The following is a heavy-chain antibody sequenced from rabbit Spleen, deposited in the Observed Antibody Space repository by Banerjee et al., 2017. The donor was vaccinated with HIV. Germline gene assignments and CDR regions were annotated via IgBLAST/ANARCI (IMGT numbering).Heavy chain of an antibody. D-gene: IGHD4-1*01. J-gene: IGHJ6*01. CDR1: GFDFSTYS. CDR3: TRNANGGWDL. CDR2: IVPIFGVT. V-gene: IGHV1S47*01. Sequence: QEQLVESGGGLVQPGGSLKLSCKASGFDFSTYSMSWVRQAPGKGLEWIGYIVPIFGVTYFADWVNGRFTISSHNAHNTLYLQLNSLTAADTATYFCTRNANGGWDLWGQGTLVTVS.